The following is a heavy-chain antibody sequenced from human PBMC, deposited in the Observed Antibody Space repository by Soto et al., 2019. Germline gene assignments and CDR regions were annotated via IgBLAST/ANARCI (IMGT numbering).Heavy chain of an antibody. CDR3: ATKVPYDSSGYYYVFYFDY. V-gene: IGHV3-23*01. CDR2: ISGSGGST. D-gene: IGHD3-22*01. J-gene: IGHJ4*02. CDR1: GFTFSSYA. Sequence: GGSLRLSCAASGFTFSSYAMSWVRQAPGKGLEWVSAISGSGGSTYYADSVKGRFTISRDNSKNTLYLQMNSLRAEDTAVYYCATKVPYDSSGYYYVFYFDYWGQGTLVTVSS.